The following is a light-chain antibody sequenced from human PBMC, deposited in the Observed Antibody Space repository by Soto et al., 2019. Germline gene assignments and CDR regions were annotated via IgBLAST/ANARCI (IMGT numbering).Light chain of an antibody. V-gene: IGKV1D-12*01. CDR2: TTS. CDR3: LQAAQYPLT. J-gene: IGKJ4*01. Sequence: DIQMTQSPSSVSASVGDRVTITCRASHSVSKWLAWYQHKPGIAPKLLVYTTSILQIGVPSRFSGSGYGTDFTLTISGLQPEDFGTYYCLQAAQYPLTFGAGTKVDIK. CDR1: HSVSKW.